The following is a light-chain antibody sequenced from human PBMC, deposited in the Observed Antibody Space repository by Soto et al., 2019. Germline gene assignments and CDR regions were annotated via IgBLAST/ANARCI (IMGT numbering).Light chain of an antibody. J-gene: IGLJ1*01. CDR2: AVS. V-gene: IGLV2-8*01. CDR1: SSDIGGYNY. CDR3: SSYAANTNLV. Sequence: QFVLTQPPSASGSLGQSVTISCTGTSSDIGGYNYVSWYQQHPGKAPKLIIYAVSNRSSEVPGRFSGSKSGNTASLTVSGLLAEDEADYFCSSYAANTNLVFGTGTKLTVL.